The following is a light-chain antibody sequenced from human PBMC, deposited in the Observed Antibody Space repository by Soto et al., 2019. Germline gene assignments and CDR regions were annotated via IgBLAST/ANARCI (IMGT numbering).Light chain of an antibody. CDR1: QSVSSSY. J-gene: IGKJ4*01. CDR2: GAS. Sequence: ERVMTQSPATLSLSPGDRATLSCRASQSVSSSYLAGYQQKPGQAPGLLIYGASSRATGIPDRFSGSGSGTEFTLAISSLQSEDFAIYYCHQYNTWPLTFGGGTKVDIK. V-gene: IGKV3D-15*01. CDR3: HQYNTWPLT.